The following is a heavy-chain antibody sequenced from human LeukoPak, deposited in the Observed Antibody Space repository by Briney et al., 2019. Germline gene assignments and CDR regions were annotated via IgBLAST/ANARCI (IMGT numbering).Heavy chain of an antibody. CDR2: ISGSGGST. D-gene: IGHD3-10*01. V-gene: IGHV3-23*01. CDR1: GFTFSSYA. Sequence: GGSLRLSCAASGFTFSSYAMSWVRQAPGKGLEGVSAISGSGGSTYYADSVKGRFTISRDNSKNTLYLQMNSLRAEDTAVYYCAKVLRHYYGSGITFDYWGQGTLVTVSS. CDR3: AKVLRHYYGSGITFDY. J-gene: IGHJ4*02.